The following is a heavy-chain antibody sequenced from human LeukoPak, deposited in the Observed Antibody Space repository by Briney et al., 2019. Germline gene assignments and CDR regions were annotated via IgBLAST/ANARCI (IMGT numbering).Heavy chain of an antibody. J-gene: IGHJ3*02. D-gene: IGHD6-19*01. Sequence: PGRSLRLSCAASGFTFSSYAMHWVRQAPGKGLEWVAVISYDGSNKYYADSVKGRFTISRDNSKNTLYLQMNSLRAEDTAVYYCARVLGYSSGWWGQETDAFDIWGQGTMVTVSS. CDR3: ARVLGYSSGWWGQETDAFDI. CDR1: GFTFSSYA. CDR2: ISYDGSNK. V-gene: IGHV3-30*04.